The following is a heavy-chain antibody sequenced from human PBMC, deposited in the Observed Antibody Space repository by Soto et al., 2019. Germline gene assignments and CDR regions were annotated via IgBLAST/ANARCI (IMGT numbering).Heavy chain of an antibody. J-gene: IGHJ5*02. V-gene: IGHV4-34*01. Sequence: PSETLSLTCAVYGGSFSGYYWSWIRQPPGKGLEWIGEINHSGSTNYNPSLKSRVTISVDTSKNQFSLKLSSVTAADTAVDYCARGSVAAMDTPSIYNWFDTWGQGTLVTVSS. CDR2: INHSGST. CDR1: GGSFSGYY. CDR3: ARGSVAAMDTPSIYNWFDT. D-gene: IGHD5-18*01.